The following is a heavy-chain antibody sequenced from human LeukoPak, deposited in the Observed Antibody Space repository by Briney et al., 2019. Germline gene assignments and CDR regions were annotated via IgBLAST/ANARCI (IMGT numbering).Heavy chain of an antibody. CDR1: GGSICPHY. J-gene: IGHJ6*03. D-gene: IGHD5-18*01. CDR3: ARDNPDGYTLEHYYYYMDV. CDR2: IHCGGTT. Sequence: SETLSLTCTVSGGSICPHYWTWIRQSAAKGLEYIGRIHCGGTTNYNPSLASRMTLSVDTSKNQVYLKLSSVSAADTAVYYCARDNPDGYTLEHYYYYMDVWGKGTTVTVSS. V-gene: IGHV4-4*07.